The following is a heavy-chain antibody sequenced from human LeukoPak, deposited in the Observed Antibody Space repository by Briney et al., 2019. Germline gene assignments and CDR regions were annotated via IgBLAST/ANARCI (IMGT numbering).Heavy chain of an antibody. CDR2: INPKGDIT. J-gene: IGHJ6*02. CDR3: ARDYSDTAMVYGMDV. V-gene: IGHV1-46*01. D-gene: IGHD5-18*01. Sequence: GASVKVSCRTSGYSFTTYSIHWVRQAPGQGLEWMGIINPKGDITTYAQRFQGRVTMTRDTSTSTVYMELSSLRSEDTAVYYCARDYSDTAMVYGMDVWGQGTTVTVSS. CDR1: GYSFTTYS.